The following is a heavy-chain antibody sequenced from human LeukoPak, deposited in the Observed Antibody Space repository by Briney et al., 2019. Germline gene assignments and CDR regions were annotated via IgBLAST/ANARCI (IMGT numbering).Heavy chain of an antibody. J-gene: IGHJ4*02. CDR1: GFTFSTYW. CDR2: INPDGTST. CDR3: TRATAVAFDY. D-gene: IGHD6-19*01. Sequence: GGSLRLSCAASGFTFSTYWMHWVRQAPGKGLVWASRINPDGTSTSNADSVKGRFTISRDNAKNTVYLQVNSLRAEDTAVYYCTRATAVAFDYWGQGTLVTV. V-gene: IGHV3-74*01.